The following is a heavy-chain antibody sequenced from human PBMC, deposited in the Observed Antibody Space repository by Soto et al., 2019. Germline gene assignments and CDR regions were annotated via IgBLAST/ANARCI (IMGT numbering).Heavy chain of an antibody. J-gene: IGHJ6*03. CDR3: ARGVRCSGGSCYIDYYYYYYYMDV. CDR1: GGSFSGYY. V-gene: IGHV4-34*01. Sequence: SETLSLTCAVYGGSFSGYYWSWIRQPPGKGLEWIGEINHSGSTNYNPSLKSRVTISVDTSKNQFSLKLSSVTAADTAVYYCARGVRCSGGSCYIDYYYYYYYMDVWGKGTTVT. D-gene: IGHD2-15*01. CDR2: INHSGST.